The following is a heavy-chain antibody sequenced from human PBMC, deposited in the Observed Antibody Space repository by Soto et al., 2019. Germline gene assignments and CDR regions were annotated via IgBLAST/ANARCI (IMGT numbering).Heavy chain of an antibody. CDR3: ARVIAAAGIAPPGFYYYYGMDV. J-gene: IGHJ6*02. V-gene: IGHV4-30-4*01. CDR2: IYYSGST. Sequence: SETLSLTCTVSGGSISSGDYYWSWIRQPPGKGLEWIGYIYYSGSTYYNPSLKSRVTISVDTSKNQFSLKLSSVTAADTAVYYCARVIAAAGIAPPGFYYYYGMDVWGQGNTVTVSS. D-gene: IGHD6-13*01. CDR1: GGSISSGDYY.